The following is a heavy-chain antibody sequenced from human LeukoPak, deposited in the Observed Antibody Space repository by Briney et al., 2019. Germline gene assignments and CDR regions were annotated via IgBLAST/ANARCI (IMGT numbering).Heavy chain of an antibody. D-gene: IGHD1-26*01. Sequence: PGGSLRLSCAASGFTFDDYAMHWVRQAPGKGLEWVSGISWNSGSIGYADSVKGRFTISRDHAKNSLYLQMNSLRAEDTALYYCAKVWMEGASGGLYFDYWGQGTLVTVSS. J-gene: IGHJ4*02. CDR2: ISWNSGSI. CDR1: GFTFDDYA. CDR3: AKVWMEGASGGLYFDY. V-gene: IGHV3-9*01.